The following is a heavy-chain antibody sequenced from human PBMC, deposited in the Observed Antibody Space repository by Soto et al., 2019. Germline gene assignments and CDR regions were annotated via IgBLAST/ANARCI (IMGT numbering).Heavy chain of an antibody. J-gene: IGHJ4*02. V-gene: IGHV1-2*02. CDR2: INPNNGDT. Sequence: ASVKVSCKASGYTFTGYYIHWVRQAPGQGLEWMGWINPNNGDTNYAQKFQGRVTMTRDTSTSTAYMELSSLTFDDTAVYYCARHSGYDYVFDYWGQGTLVTVAS. D-gene: IGHD5-12*01. CDR1: GYTFTGYY. CDR3: ARHSGYDYVFDY.